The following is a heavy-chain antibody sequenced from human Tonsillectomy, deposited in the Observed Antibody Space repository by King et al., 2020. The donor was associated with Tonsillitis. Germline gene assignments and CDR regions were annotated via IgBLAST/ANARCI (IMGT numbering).Heavy chain of an antibody. Sequence: VQLVESGGGVVQPGRSLGLSCEVSGLTFSSHAMHWVRQAPGRGLEWVAAISQYGNYNYSADSVKGRFTISRDNSKNTLYLQMNSLRAEDTAVYYCTKGTRELDYWGQGTLVTVSS. CDR2: ISQYGNYN. J-gene: IGHJ4*02. V-gene: IGHV3-30*18. CDR3: TKGTRELDY. CDR1: GLTFSSHA. D-gene: IGHD5-24*01.